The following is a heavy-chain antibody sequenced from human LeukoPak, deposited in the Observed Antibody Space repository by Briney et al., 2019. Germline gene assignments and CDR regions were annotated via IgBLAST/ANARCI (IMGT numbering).Heavy chain of an antibody. J-gene: IGHJ4*02. Sequence: GGSLRLSCTASGFPFRSYWMHWVRQAPGKGLVWVSGINSDERIKKNADSVKGRFTISRDNAKNTLYLQINSLRADDTAVYYCARDDGDGYIHYFDYWGQGTLVTVSS. CDR2: INSDERIK. D-gene: IGHD5-24*01. CDR3: ARDDGDGYIHYFDY. CDR1: GFPFRSYW. V-gene: IGHV3-74*01.